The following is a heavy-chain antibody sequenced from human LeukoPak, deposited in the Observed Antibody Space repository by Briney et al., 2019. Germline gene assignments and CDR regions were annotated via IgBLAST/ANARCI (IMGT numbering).Heavy chain of an antibody. CDR1: GFTFSSYS. V-gene: IGHV3-48*01. CDR2: ISTSSNNKI. D-gene: IGHD2-15*01. J-gene: IGHJ4*01. Sequence: PGGSLRLSCAASGFTFSSYSMNWVRQAPGKGLEWVSYISTSSNNKIWYADSVKGRFTISRDNAKNSLYLQMNSLRVEDTAVYYCAKEGSGGSYLDYWGQENLVTVSS. CDR3: AKEGSGGSYLDY.